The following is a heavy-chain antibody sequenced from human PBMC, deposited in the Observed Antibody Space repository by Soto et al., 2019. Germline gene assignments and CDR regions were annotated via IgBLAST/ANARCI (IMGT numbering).Heavy chain of an antibody. CDR3: TRDPLIAAAAVEYFQH. J-gene: IGHJ1*01. CDR2: IRSKAYGGTT. Sequence: GGSLRLSCTASGFTFGDYAMSWVRQAPGKGLEWVGFIRSKAYGGTTEYAASVKGRFTISRDDSKSIAYLQMNSLKTEDTAVYYCTRDPLIAAAAVEYFQHWGQGTLVTVSS. D-gene: IGHD6-13*01. CDR1: GFTFGDYA. V-gene: IGHV3-49*04.